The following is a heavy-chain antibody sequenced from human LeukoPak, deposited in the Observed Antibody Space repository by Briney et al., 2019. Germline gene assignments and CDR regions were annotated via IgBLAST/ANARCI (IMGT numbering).Heavy chain of an antibody. J-gene: IGHJ5*02. CDR2: VRTKTHGGAP. Sequence: GGSLRLSCKGSGVTFGDYAVTWFRQAPGKGLEWVGFVRTKTHGGAPETAASVKGRINVSRDDSEGIAYLQMTSLRTEDTAMCYCARVYFWDYRGYTWLEPWGQGTLVTVSS. CDR1: GVTFGDYA. D-gene: IGHD3-10*01. CDR3: ARVYFWDYRGYTWLEP. V-gene: IGHV3-49*03.